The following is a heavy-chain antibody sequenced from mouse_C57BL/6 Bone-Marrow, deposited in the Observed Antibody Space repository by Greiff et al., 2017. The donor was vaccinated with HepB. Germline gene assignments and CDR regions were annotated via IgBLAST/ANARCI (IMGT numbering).Heavy chain of an antibody. Sequence: EVMLVESGGGLVQPGGSLKLSCAASGFTFSDYYMYWVRQTPEKRLEWVAYISNGGGSTYYPDTVKGRFTISRDNAKNTLYLQMSRLKSEDTAMYYWARGDYDYDWFAYWGQGTLVTVSA. CDR1: GFTFSDYY. D-gene: IGHD2-4*01. J-gene: IGHJ3*01. V-gene: IGHV5-12*01. CDR2: ISNGGGST. CDR3: ARGDYDYDWFAY.